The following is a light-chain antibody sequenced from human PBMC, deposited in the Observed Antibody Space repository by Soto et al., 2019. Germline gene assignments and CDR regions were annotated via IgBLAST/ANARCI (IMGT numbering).Light chain of an antibody. J-gene: IGKJ3*01. Sequence: EIVLTQSPGTLSLSPGERATLSCRTSQSVDSNYVAWYQQKPGQAPRLLIYGASIRATGISDRFSGSGSGTDFTLTISRLEPEDFAVYYCQHYGSLPRTFGPGTNVDIK. CDR1: QSVDSNY. V-gene: IGKV3-20*01. CDR2: GAS. CDR3: QHYGSLPRT.